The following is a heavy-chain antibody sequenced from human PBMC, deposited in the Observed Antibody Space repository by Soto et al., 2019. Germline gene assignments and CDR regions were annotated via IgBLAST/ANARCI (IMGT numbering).Heavy chain of an antibody. J-gene: IGHJ4*02. Sequence: GGSLRLSCAASGLIFSDVWMTWVRQAPGRGLEWVGRIKTKPDDGTIDYAAPVRGRFTISRDDSKNTLYLQMTSLTPDDTGVYYCTTSNLGVDFWGPGTLVTVSS. CDR1: GLIFSDVW. CDR2: IKTKPDDGTI. CDR3: TTSNLGVDF. D-gene: IGHD1-1*01. V-gene: IGHV3-15*01.